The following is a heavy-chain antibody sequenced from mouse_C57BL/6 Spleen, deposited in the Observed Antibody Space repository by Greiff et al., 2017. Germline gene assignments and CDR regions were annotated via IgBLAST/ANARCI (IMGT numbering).Heavy chain of an antibody. Sequence: VQLQQSGPELVKPGASVKISCKASGYAFSSSWMNWVKQRPGKGLEWIGRIYPGDGDTNYNGKFKGKATLTADKSSSTAYMQLSSLTSEDSAVYFCAREDSYGSSYRKRNFDVWGTGTTVTVSS. CDR1: GYAFSSSW. CDR2: IYPGDGDT. D-gene: IGHD1-1*01. CDR3: AREDSYGSSYRKRNFDV. J-gene: IGHJ1*03. V-gene: IGHV1-82*01.